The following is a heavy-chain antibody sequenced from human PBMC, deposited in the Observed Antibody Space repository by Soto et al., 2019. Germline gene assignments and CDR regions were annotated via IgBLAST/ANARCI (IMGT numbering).Heavy chain of an antibody. V-gene: IGHV1-18*01. D-gene: IGHD3-10*01. Sequence: QVQLVQSGAEVKKPGASVKVSCKASGYTFTSYGISWVRQAPGQGLEWLGWISAYNGNTNYAQKLQGRVTMTTDTSTSTAYMELRSLRSDDTAVYYCARVYRITMVRGELSEYWGQGTLVTVSS. CDR3: ARVYRITMVRGELSEY. CDR1: GYTFTSYG. CDR2: ISAYNGNT. J-gene: IGHJ4*02.